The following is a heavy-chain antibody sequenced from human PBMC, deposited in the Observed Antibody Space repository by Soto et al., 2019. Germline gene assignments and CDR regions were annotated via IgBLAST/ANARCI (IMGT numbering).Heavy chain of an antibody. CDR3: ARGPEGTYRYTFQF. D-gene: IGHD3-16*02. J-gene: IGHJ4*02. Sequence: PSETLSLTCTVSGGSISSDYYHWTWLRQSPGRGPEWIGNIYHSGTIIYNPSLKSRVTISIDTSKNQFSLQLDSLTAADTAVYFCARGPEGTYRYTFQFWGQGAPVTVSS. CDR2: IYHSGTI. CDR1: GGSISSDYYH. V-gene: IGHV4-61*01.